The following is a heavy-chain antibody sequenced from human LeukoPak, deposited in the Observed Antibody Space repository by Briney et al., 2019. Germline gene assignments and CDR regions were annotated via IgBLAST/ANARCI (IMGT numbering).Heavy chain of an antibody. J-gene: IGHJ3*02. V-gene: IGHV4-59*11. Sequence: SEALSLTCSVSGDTISSHYWSWIRQSPGEGLEWIGYVSYSGTTNYNPSLKSRVTISVDTAKDQFSLKLTSVIAADTAVYYCARDLQRHDAFDIWGQGTMVTVSS. CDR2: VSYSGTT. CDR3: ARDLQRHDAFDI. CDR1: GDTISSHY.